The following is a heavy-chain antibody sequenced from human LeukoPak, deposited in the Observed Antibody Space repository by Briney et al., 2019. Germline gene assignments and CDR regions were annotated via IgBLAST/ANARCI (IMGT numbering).Heavy chain of an antibody. D-gene: IGHD6-13*01. J-gene: IGHJ4*02. Sequence: GGSLRLSCAASAFSLNAYNMNWVRQAPGKGLEWVSSISYTGTYIYYADSVKGRFTISRDNAQNSLYLQMNSLRAEDTAVYYCARDLEYSSSLDYWGQGTLVTVSS. CDR2: ISYTGTYI. CDR3: ARDLEYSSSLDY. V-gene: IGHV3-21*01. CDR1: AFSLNAYN.